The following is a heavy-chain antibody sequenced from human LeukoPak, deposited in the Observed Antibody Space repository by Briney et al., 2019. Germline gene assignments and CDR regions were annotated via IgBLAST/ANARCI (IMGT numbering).Heavy chain of an antibody. CDR2: INPSGGST. J-gene: IGHJ1*01. D-gene: IGHD5-24*01. CDR1: GYTFTSYY. Sequence: GASVKVSCKASGYTFTSYYMHWVRQAPGQGLEWVGIINPSGGSTNYPQKFQGRVTMTRDTSTSTVYMELSSLRSEDTAVYFCATGRDGYNSEYFQHWGQGTLVTVSS. V-gene: IGHV1-46*01. CDR3: ATGRDGYNSEYFQH.